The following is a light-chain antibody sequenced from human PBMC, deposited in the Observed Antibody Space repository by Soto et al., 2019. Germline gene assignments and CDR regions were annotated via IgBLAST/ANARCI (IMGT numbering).Light chain of an antibody. Sequence: QSALTQPASVSGSPGQSITISCTGTSSDIGNYNYVSWYQQHPGKAPKLMIYEVSNRPSGVSNRFSGSKSGNTASLTISGLQAEDEADYYCTSYTTRTIVIFGGGTKLTVL. CDR2: EVS. J-gene: IGLJ2*01. CDR3: TSYTTRTIVI. V-gene: IGLV2-14*01. CDR1: SSDIGNYNY.